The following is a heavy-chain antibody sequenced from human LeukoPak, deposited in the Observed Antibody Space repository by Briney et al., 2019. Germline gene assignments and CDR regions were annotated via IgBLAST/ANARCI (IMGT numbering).Heavy chain of an antibody. D-gene: IGHD4-17*01. CDR3: AGRHGDSPRPFDY. Sequence: PSETLSLTCSGGSISSYYWSWIRPPPGKGLEWIGYIYYSGNTNYNPSLKSRVTISVDTSKSQFSLKLRSVTAADTAVYYCAGRHGDSPRPFDYWGQGTLVTVSS. V-gene: IGHV4-59*01. CDR2: IYYSGNT. J-gene: IGHJ4*02. CDR1: GGSISSYY.